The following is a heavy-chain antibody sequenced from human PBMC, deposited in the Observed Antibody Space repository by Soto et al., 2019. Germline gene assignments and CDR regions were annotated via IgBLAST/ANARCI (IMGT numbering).Heavy chain of an antibody. V-gene: IGHV1-69*08. J-gene: IGHJ4*02. CDR2: IIPIINTA. D-gene: IGHD3-22*01. CDR1: GGTFSTYT. CDR3: VRGRRYYDSNGYHNYFDY. Sequence: QVQLVQSGAEVKKPGSSVKVSCKASGGTFSTYTISWVRQAPGQGLEWMGRIIPIINTANYAQKFQGRVTITADKSTSIAYMELSSLRSEDTAVYYCVRGRRYYDSNGYHNYFDYWGQGTLVTVSS.